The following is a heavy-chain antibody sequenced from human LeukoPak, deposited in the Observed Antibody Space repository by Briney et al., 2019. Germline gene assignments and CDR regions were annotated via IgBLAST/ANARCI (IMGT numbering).Heavy chain of an antibody. J-gene: IGHJ4*02. Sequence: PGGSLRLSCAASGLTVSSSYMSWVRQAPGKGLEWVSIIYNDGSTYYADSMKGRFTISRDNSKNTLYLQMNSLRAEDTAVYYCARDFGPALRYFADYWGQGTLVTVSS. CDR2: IYNDGST. CDR1: GLTVSSSY. D-gene: IGHD3-9*01. V-gene: IGHV3-53*05. CDR3: ARDFGPALRYFADY.